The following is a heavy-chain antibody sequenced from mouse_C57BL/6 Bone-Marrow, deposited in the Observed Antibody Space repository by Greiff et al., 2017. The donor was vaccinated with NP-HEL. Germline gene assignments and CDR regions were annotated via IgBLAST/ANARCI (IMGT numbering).Heavy chain of an antibody. Sequence: QVQLQQSDAELVKPGASVKISCKASGYTFTDHTIHWMKQRPEQGLEWIGYIYPRDGSTKYNEKFKGKATLTADNSSSTAYLQLNSLKSEDSAVYFCARDYDYDFPFDYWGKGTTLTVSS. D-gene: IGHD2-4*01. CDR1: GYTFTDHT. CDR2: IYPRDGST. J-gene: IGHJ2*01. V-gene: IGHV1-78*01. CDR3: ARDYDYDFPFDY.